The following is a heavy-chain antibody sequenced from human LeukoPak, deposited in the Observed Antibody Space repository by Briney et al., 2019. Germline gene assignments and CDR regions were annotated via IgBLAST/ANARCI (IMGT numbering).Heavy chain of an antibody. Sequence: SETLSLTCAVSGGSISSSNWWSWVRQPPGKGLEWIGEIYHSGSTNYNPSLKSRVTISVDTSKNQFSLKLSSVTAADTAVYYCASLFGSYYGYWGQGTLVTVSS. CDR2: IYHSGST. CDR3: ASLFGSYYGY. D-gene: IGHD3-16*01. V-gene: IGHV4-4*02. CDR1: GGSISSSNW. J-gene: IGHJ4*02.